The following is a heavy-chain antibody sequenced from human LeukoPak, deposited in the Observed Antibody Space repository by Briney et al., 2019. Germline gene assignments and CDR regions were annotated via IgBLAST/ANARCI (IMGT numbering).Heavy chain of an antibody. V-gene: IGHV4-39*07. CDR1: GGSISSGDYY. CDR3: ARSRINHIVVVTATGGDAFDI. J-gene: IGHJ3*02. CDR2: IYYSGST. D-gene: IGHD2-21*02. Sequence: SETLSLTCTVSGGSISSGDYYWSWIRQPPGKGLEGIGSIYYSGSTYYNPSLKSRVTISVDTSTNQFSLKLSSVTAADTAVYYCARSRINHIVVVTATGGDAFDIWGQGTMVTVSS.